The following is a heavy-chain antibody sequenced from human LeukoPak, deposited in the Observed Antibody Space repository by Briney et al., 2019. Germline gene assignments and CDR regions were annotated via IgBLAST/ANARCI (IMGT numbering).Heavy chain of an antibody. CDR3: ARGGYSGTEKPNDY. D-gene: IGHD1-26*01. V-gene: IGHV1-2*02. J-gene: IGHJ4*02. CDR2: INPNSGGT. Sequence: GASAKVSCKTSGYSENFYGITWVRQVAGQGLERMGWINPNSGGTYYAQNFQGRVTMTRDTSITTAYMELSRLRSDDTAVYYCARGGYSGTEKPNDYWGQGTQVTVSS. CDR1: GYSENFYG.